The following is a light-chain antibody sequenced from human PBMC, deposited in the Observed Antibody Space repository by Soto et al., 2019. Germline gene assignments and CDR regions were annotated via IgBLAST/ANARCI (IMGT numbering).Light chain of an antibody. Sequence: EIVLTQSPATLSLSPGERATLSCRASQSVTSTYLAWYQQKPGQSPRLIIYGGSIRASGFPDRFSGGGSGTDFTLTISRLKPEESAVYFCHCHQFDSSRVYSFGQGTKLEI. CDR3: HQFDSSRVYS. J-gene: IGKJ2*03. CDR1: QSVTSTY. CDR2: GGS. V-gene: IGKV3-20*01.